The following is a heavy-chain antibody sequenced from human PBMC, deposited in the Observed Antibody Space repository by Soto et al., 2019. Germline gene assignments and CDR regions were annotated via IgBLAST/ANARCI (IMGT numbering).Heavy chain of an antibody. CDR3: ARSGHIFAGVF. CDR2: LHYNGFA. Sequence: ETLSLTCTVSGASMNDYYGSWIRQSPGKGLEHIGYLHYNGFAEYSPSLRSRVSISMDTSKNQFSLKLSSVTAADTAIYYCARSGHIFAGVFWGQGILVTVSS. V-gene: IGHV4-59*01. CDR1: GASMNDYY. D-gene: IGHD3-16*01. J-gene: IGHJ4*02.